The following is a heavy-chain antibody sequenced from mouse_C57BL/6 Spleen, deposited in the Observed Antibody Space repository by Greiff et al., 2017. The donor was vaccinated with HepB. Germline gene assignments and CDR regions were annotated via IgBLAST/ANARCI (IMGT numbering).Heavy chain of an antibody. D-gene: IGHD3-1*01. Sequence: VMLVESGPELVKPGASVKLSCKASGYTFTSYNINWVKQRPVQGLEWIGLIYPRDGSTKYNEKFKGKATLTVDTSSSTAYMEIPSLTSEDSAVYFWARSAPAQTPFRFAYWGEVTLVTVSA. V-gene: IGHV1-85*01. J-gene: IGHJ3*01. CDR1: GYTFTSYN. CDR2: IYPRDGST. CDR3: ARSAPAQTPFRFAY.